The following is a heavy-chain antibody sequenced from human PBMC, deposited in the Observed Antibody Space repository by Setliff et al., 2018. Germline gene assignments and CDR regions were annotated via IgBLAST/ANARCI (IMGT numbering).Heavy chain of an antibody. CDR3: ASTLYYYDSSGYGAFDI. Sequence: ESLKISCKGSGYTFANYWIGWGRQTPGKGLEWVGAIYPGDSDTRYSPSFQGQVTISADKSISTAYLQWSSLKASDTAMYYCASTLYYYDSSGYGAFDIWGQGTMVTVSS. CDR2: IYPGDSDT. D-gene: IGHD3-22*01. CDR1: GYTFANYW. V-gene: IGHV5-51*01. J-gene: IGHJ3*02.